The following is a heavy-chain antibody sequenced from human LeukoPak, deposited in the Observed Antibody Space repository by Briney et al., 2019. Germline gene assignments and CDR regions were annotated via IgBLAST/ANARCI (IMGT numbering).Heavy chain of an antibody. CDR2: ISGSASTI. CDR3: ARDLNYAFDY. J-gene: IGHJ4*02. D-gene: IGHD2-2*01. CDR1: GFTFSDYS. Sequence: GGSLRLSCAASGFTFSDYSMNWVRQAPGKGLEWVSYISGSASTIYYADSVKGRFTISRDDAKNSLYLQMDSLRDEDTAIYYCARDLNYAFDYWGQGTLVTVSS. V-gene: IGHV3-48*02.